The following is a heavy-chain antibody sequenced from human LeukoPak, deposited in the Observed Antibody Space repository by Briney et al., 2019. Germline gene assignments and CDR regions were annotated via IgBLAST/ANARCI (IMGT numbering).Heavy chain of an antibody. CDR2: ISYDGGNK. Sequence: GGSLRLSCAASGFTFSSYAMHWVRQAPGKGLEWVALISYDGGNKYYADSVKGRFTISRDNSKNTLYLQMNSLRAEDTAVYYCARGPIQLWPVDYWGQGTLVTVSS. J-gene: IGHJ4*02. V-gene: IGHV3-30-3*01. D-gene: IGHD5-18*01. CDR3: ARGPIQLWPVDY. CDR1: GFTFSSYA.